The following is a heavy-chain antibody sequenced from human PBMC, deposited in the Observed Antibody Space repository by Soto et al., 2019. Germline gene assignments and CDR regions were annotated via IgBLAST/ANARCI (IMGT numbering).Heavy chain of an antibody. Sequence: ASVKVSRQASGYSFTSHYLPWVLLAPGQGLEWMGIINPNSTSASYAQKFQGRVTMTRDTSTSTVYMELSTLRSEDTAVYYCARDRDFWTGYEYYYYDMDVWGQGATVTVSS. CDR2: INPNSTSA. J-gene: IGHJ6*02. CDR1: GYSFTSHY. D-gene: IGHD3-3*01. CDR3: ARDRDFWTGYEYYYYDMDV. V-gene: IGHV1-46*01.